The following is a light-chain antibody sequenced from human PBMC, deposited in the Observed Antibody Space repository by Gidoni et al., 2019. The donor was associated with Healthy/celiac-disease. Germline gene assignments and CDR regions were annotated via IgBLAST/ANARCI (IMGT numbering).Light chain of an antibody. J-gene: IGKJ4*01. CDR2: DAS. CDR1: QSVSSY. CDR3: QQRSNWPPKLT. Sequence: IVLTQSPATLSLSPGERATLSCRASQSVSSYIAWYQQKPGQAPRLLIYDASNRATGIPARFSGSGYGTEFAITISSLEHEDFAVYYCQQRSNWPPKLTVGGGTKVEIK. V-gene: IGKV3-11*01.